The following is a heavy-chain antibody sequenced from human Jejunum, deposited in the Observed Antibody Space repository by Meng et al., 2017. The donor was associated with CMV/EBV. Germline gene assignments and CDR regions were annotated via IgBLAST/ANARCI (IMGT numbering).Heavy chain of an antibody. CDR2: INGDGTST. Sequence: EVQLVESGGGLVEPGGALRLFGAASGFTFSNSWMHWVRQVPGKGLIWVSRINGDGTSTTYADSVKGRFTISRDNAKNTVYLQMNSLRVEDSAVYSCVRDLEVPGRGLGYWGQGTLVTVSS. CDR3: VRDLEVPGRGLGY. V-gene: IGHV3-74*01. CDR1: GFTFSNSW. J-gene: IGHJ4*02. D-gene: IGHD3-16*01.